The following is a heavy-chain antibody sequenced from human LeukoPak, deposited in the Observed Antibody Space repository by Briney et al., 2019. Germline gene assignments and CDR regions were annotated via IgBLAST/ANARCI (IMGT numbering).Heavy chain of an antibody. CDR3: ARDRYGDYVADY. Sequence: PSETLSLTCTVSGGSIRSYYWSWIRQPPGKGLEWIGYIYYSGSTNYNPSLKSRVTISVDTSKNQYSLKLSSVTAADTAVYYCARDRYGDYVADYWGQGTLVTVSP. CDR2: IYYSGST. J-gene: IGHJ4*02. D-gene: IGHD4-17*01. V-gene: IGHV4-59*01. CDR1: GGSIRSYY.